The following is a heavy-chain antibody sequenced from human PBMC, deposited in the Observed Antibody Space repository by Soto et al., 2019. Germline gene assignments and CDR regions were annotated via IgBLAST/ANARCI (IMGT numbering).Heavy chain of an antibody. CDR1: GYTFTSYG. J-gene: IGHJ4*02. V-gene: IGHV1-18*01. Sequence: ASVKVSCKASGYTFTSYGISWVRQAPGQGLEWMGWISAYNGNTNYAQKLQGRVTMTTDTSTSTAYMELRSLRSDDTAVYYCARTYYDFWSGYYDSDCLGYWGQGTLVTVSS. CDR2: ISAYNGNT. D-gene: IGHD3-3*01. CDR3: ARTYYDFWSGYYDSDCLGY.